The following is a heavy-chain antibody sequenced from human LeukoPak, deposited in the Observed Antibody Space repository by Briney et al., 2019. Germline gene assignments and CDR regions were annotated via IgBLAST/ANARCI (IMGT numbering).Heavy chain of an antibody. CDR1: GGSFSGYY. CDR3: ARAGYCSSTSCYTNFDY. J-gene: IGHJ4*02. Sequence: SETLSLTXAVYGGSFSGYYWSWIRQPPGKGLEWIGEINHSGSTNYNPSLKSRVTISVDTSKSQFSLKLSSVTAADTAVYYCARAGYCSSTSCYTNFDYWGQGTLVTVSS. V-gene: IGHV4-34*01. CDR2: INHSGST. D-gene: IGHD2-2*02.